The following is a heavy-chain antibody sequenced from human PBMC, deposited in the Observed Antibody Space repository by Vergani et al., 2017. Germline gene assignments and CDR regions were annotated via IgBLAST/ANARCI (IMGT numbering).Heavy chain of an antibody. CDR1: GGTFSSYT. CDR2: IIPILGIA. Sequence: QVQLVQSGAEVKKPGSSVKVSCKASGGTFSSYTISWVRQAPGQGLEWMGRIIPILGIANYAQEFQGRVTITADKSTSTAYMELSSLRSEDTAVYYCARVTMSDPSDDLEWLFNYYYYGMDVWGQGTTVTVSS. D-gene: IGHD3-3*01. J-gene: IGHJ6*02. V-gene: IGHV1-69*02. CDR3: ARVTMSDPSDDLEWLFNYYYYGMDV.